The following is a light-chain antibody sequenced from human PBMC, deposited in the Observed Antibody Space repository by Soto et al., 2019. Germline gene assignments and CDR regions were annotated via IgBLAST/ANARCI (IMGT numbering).Light chain of an antibody. CDR3: QQYGSSLSIT. V-gene: IGKV3-20*01. Sequence: EIVLTQSPGTLSLSPGERATLACRASQSVSTKLAWYQQKPGQAPRLLISGASSRATGIPDRFSGSGSGTDFTLTISRLEPEDFAVYYCQQYGSSLSITFGQGTRLEIK. J-gene: IGKJ5*01. CDR2: GAS. CDR1: QSVSTK.